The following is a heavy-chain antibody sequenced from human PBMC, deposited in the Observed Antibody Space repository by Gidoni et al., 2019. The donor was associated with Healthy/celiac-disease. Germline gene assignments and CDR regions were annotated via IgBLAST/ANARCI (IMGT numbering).Heavy chain of an antibody. CDR1: GFTFSSDS. D-gene: IGHD2-15*01. CDR3: ARGGYCSGGSCYSERYYYYYGMDV. Sequence: EVQLVESGGGLVKPGGSLRPSCAASGFTFSSDSMTWVRKAPGKGLEWVSSISSSSSYIYYADSVKGRFTISRDNAKNSLYLQMNSLRAEDTAVYYCARGGYCSGGSCYSERYYYYYGMDVWGQGTTVTVSS. CDR2: ISSSSSYI. V-gene: IGHV3-21*01. J-gene: IGHJ6*02.